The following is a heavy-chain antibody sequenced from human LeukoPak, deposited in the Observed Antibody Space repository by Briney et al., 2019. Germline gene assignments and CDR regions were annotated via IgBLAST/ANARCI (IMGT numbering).Heavy chain of an antibody. Sequence: ASVKVSCKASGYIFTGYYMHWVRQAPGQGLEWMGWINPNSGGKNYAQKFQGRVTMTRDTSSSTAYMELSGLRSDDAAVYYRARVASYGSFEADFWGQGTLVTVSS. J-gene: IGHJ4*02. D-gene: IGHD3-16*01. CDR3: ARVASYGSFEADF. V-gene: IGHV1-2*02. CDR1: GYIFTGYY. CDR2: INPNSGGK.